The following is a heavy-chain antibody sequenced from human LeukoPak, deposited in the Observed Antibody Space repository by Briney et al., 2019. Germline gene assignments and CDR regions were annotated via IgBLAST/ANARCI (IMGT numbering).Heavy chain of an antibody. CDR3: ARRLQHDFSIV. CDR1: GGSISSSSYY. Sequence: SETLSLTCTVSGGSISSSSYYWGWIRQPPGKGLEWIGSIFYSGSTYYNPSLKSRVTISVDTSKNQFSLKLSSVTAADTAVYYCARRLQHDFSIVWGQGTLITVSS. J-gene: IGHJ4*02. CDR2: IFYSGST. V-gene: IGHV4-39*01. D-gene: IGHD4-11*01.